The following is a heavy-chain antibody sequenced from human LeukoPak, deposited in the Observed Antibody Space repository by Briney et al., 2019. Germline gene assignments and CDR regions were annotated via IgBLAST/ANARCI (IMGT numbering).Heavy chain of an antibody. D-gene: IGHD3-10*01. Sequence: GGSLRLSCAASGFTVSSNYMSWARQAPGKGLEWVSVIYSGGSTYYADSIKGRFTISRDSSKNMLYLQMNRLRAEDTAVYYCAKSPYFYNSGRYVDVWGKGTTVTVSS. J-gene: IGHJ6*03. V-gene: IGHV3-53*01. CDR3: AKSPYFYNSGRYVDV. CDR1: GFTVSSNY. CDR2: IYSGGST.